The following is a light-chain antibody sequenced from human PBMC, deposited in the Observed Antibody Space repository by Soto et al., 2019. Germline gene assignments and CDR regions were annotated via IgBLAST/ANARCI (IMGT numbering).Light chain of an antibody. CDR1: SSDVGGYNY. J-gene: IGLJ1*01. Sequence: QSVLTQPASVSGSPGQSITISCTGTSSDVGGYNYVSWYQQHPGKAPKFMIYDVSNRPSGVSNRFSGSKSGNTASLTISGLQAEDEAVYYCSSYTTSNTRQIVFGTGTNVTVL. V-gene: IGLV2-14*01. CDR2: DVS. CDR3: SSYTTSNTRQIV.